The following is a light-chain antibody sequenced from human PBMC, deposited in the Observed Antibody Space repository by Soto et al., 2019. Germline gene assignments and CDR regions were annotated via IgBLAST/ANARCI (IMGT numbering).Light chain of an antibody. CDR1: SSNIGSNY. CDR3: GAWDGSLSAVV. CDR2: DNN. J-gene: IGLJ2*01. Sequence: QAVVTQPPSVSAAPGQKVTISCSGSSSNIGSNYVSWYQQLPGTAPKLLVYDNNKRPSGIPDRFSGSKSGTSATLAFTGLQTGDEADYYCGAWDGSLSAVVFGGGTKVTVL. V-gene: IGLV1-51*01.